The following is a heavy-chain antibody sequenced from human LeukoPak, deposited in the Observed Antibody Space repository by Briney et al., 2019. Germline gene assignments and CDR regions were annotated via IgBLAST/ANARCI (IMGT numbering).Heavy chain of an antibody. CDR1: GGSFSGYY. V-gene: IGHV4-34*01. CDR2: INHSGSI. D-gene: IGHD3-9*01. J-gene: IGHJ4*02. Sequence: SETLSLTCAVYGGSFSGYYWSWIRQPPGKGLEWIGEINHSGSINYNPSLKSRVTISVDTSKNQFSLKLSSVTAADTAVYYCARGTRLRYFDWLPSGSRLCFDYWGQGTLVTVSS. CDR3: ARGTRLRYFDWLPSGSRLCFDY.